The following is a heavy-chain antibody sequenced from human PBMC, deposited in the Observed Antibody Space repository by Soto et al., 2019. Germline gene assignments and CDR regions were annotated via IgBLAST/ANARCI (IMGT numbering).Heavy chain of an antibody. CDR1: GFTFSSYS. CDR2: ISSSSSTI. D-gene: IGHD6-13*01. V-gene: IGHV3-48*01. CDR3: ARHPERIAEIGWFDP. Sequence: EVQLVESGGGLVQPGGSLRRSCAASGFTFSSYSMNWIRQAPGKGLEWVSYISSSSSTIYYADSVKRRFTISRDNAKNSLYLQMNSLRAEDPAVYYCARHPERIAEIGWFDPWGQGTLVTVSS. J-gene: IGHJ5*02.